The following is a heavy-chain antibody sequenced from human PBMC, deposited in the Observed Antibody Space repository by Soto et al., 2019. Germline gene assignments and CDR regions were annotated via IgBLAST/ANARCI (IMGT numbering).Heavy chain of an antibody. CDR3: ASASGYSSSWYGGNAFDI. V-gene: IGHV1-69*01. Sequence: QVQLVQSGAEVKKPGSSVKVSCKASGGTFSSYAISWVRQAPGQGLEWMGGIIPIFGTANYAQKFQGRVTITADESTRTAYMELSSLRSEDTAVYYCASASGYSSSWYGGNAFDIWGQGTMVTVSS. CDR1: GGTFSSYA. CDR2: IIPIFGTA. J-gene: IGHJ3*02. D-gene: IGHD6-13*01.